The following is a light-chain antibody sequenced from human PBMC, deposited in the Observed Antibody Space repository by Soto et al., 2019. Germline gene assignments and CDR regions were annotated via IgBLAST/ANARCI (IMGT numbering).Light chain of an antibody. J-gene: IGKJ4*01. CDR2: RAS. CDR1: QSVSSTY. Sequence: EIVLTQSPGTLSLSPGERATLSCRASQSVSSTYLAWYQQKPGQAPRLLIYRASSRATGIPDRFSGSGSGKEFTLTISRLEPEDLAVYYCRQYVNSPLTVGGGTKLDIK. CDR3: RQYVNSPLT. V-gene: IGKV3-20*01.